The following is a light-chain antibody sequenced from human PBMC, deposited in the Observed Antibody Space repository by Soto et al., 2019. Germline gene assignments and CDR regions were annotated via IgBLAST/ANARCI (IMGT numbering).Light chain of an antibody. CDR3: CSYAGSNNYV. V-gene: IGLV2-8*01. CDR1: SSDVGGYNY. CDR2: EVS. Sequence: QSALTQPPSASGSPGQSVTISCTGTSSDVGGYNYVSWYQQHPGKAPKLMIYEVSKRPSGVPDRFSGSKSGNTASLTVSGLQAEDEADYYCCSYAGSNNYVFGPGTKVTVL. J-gene: IGLJ1*01.